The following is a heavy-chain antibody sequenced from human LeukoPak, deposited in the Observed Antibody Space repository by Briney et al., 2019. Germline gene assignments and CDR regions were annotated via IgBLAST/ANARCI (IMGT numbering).Heavy chain of an antibody. D-gene: IGHD3-3*02. CDR1: GFTFSSYG. Sequence: GGSLRLSCAASGFTFSSYGMHWVRQAPGKGLEWVAVIWYDGSNKYYADSVGGRFTISRDNSKNTLYLQMNRLRAEDTAVYYCARLSAPWVSTLDYWGQGTLVTVSS. V-gene: IGHV3-33*01. J-gene: IGHJ4*02. CDR2: IWYDGSNK. CDR3: ARLSAPWVSTLDY.